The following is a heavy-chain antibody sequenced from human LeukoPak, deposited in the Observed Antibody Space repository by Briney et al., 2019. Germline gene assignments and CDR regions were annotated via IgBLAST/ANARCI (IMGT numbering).Heavy chain of an antibody. Sequence: PSETLSLTCTVSGGSISSYYWSWIRQPPGKGLEWIGYIHYSGSTNYKSSLKSRVTISVDTSKNQFSLKLSSVTAADTAVYYCARQGTLGYCSGGSCYWVYWGQGTLVTVSS. V-gene: IGHV4-59*08. J-gene: IGHJ4*02. CDR3: ARQGTLGYCSGGSCYWVY. D-gene: IGHD2-15*01. CDR2: IHYSGST. CDR1: GGSISSYY.